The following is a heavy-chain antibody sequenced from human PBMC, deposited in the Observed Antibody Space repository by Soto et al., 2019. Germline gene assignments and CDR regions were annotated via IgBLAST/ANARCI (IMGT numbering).Heavy chain of an antibody. J-gene: IGHJ6*03. Sequence: GGSLRLSCAASGFTFSSYAMSWVRQAPGKGLEWVSAISGSGGSTYYADSVKGRFTISRDNSKNTLYLKMNSLRDEDTAVYYSFRVPIDTPPFGELFFGAPAPNYYYYMDVWGKGTTVTVSS. CDR2: ISGSGGST. V-gene: IGHV3-23*01. D-gene: IGHD3-10*01. CDR3: FRVPIDTPPFGELFFGAPAPNYYYYMDV. CDR1: GFTFSSYA.